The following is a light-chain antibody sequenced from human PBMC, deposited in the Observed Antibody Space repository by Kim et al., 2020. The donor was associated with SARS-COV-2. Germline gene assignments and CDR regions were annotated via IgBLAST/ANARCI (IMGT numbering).Light chain of an antibody. CDR1: NSNIGNNY. Sequence: GQKVAISCSGSNSNIGNNYVSWYQHLPGTAPKLLIYANNKRPSGISDRFSGSKSGTSATLGITGLQTGDEADYYCGTWDSSLSAYVFGTGTKVTVL. J-gene: IGLJ1*01. V-gene: IGLV1-51*01. CDR3: GTWDSSLSAYV. CDR2: ANN.